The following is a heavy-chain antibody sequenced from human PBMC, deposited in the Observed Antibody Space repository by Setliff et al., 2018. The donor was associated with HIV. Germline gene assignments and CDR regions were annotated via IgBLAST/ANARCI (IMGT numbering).Heavy chain of an antibody. CDR3: ARSINYLAGDY. V-gene: IGHV3-30*04. CDR2: ISFDGTNK. CDR1: GFTFSSFP. Sequence: GGSLRLSCAASGFTFSSFPMHWVRQTPGKGLEWVASISFDGTNKFYAGSVKGRFTISRDDSKNSVYLQMNGLRADDTAVCHCARSINYLAGDYWGQGTLVTVSS. D-gene: IGHD5-12*01. J-gene: IGHJ4*02.